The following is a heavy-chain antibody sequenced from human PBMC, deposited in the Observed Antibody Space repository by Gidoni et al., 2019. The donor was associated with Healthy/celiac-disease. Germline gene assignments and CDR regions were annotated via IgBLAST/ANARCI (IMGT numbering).Heavy chain of an antibody. J-gene: IGHJ6*03. Sequence: QVQLQQWGAGLLKPSETLSLTCAVYGGSFSGYYWSWIRQPPGKGLEWIGEINHSGSTNYNPSLKSRVTISVDTSKNQFSLKLSSVTAADTAVYYCARLHTKKGDVVPAARRYYYYMDVWGKGTTVTVSS. CDR2: INHSGST. CDR1: GGSFSGYY. D-gene: IGHD2-2*01. CDR3: ARLHTKKGDVVPAARRYYYYMDV. V-gene: IGHV4-34*01.